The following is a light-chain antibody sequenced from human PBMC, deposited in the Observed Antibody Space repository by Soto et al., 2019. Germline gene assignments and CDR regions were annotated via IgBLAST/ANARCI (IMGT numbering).Light chain of an antibody. J-gene: IGLJ2*01. CDR3: SSYAGSDNFVL. CDR2: EVI. V-gene: IGLV1-44*01. Sequence: QSVLTQPPSASGTPGQRVTISCSGSNSNIGSNTVNWYQQLPGKAPKLMIYEVIQRPSGVPDRFSGSKSGNTASLTVSGLQAEDEADYYCSSYAGSDNFVLFGGGTKLTVL. CDR1: NSNIGSNT.